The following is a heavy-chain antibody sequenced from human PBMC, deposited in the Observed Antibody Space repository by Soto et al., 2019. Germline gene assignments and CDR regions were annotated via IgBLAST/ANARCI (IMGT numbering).Heavy chain of an antibody. V-gene: IGHV3-48*01. D-gene: IGHD6-19*01. CDR1: GFTFSIYS. J-gene: IGHJ4*02. Sequence: EVQLVESGGGLVQPGGSLRLSCAASGFTFSIYSMNWVRQAPGKGLEWVSYISYSSSTIYEADSVKGRFTISRDNAKNSLYLQMNSLRAEDTAVYYCARNQALPGIHFDNGGQGTLVTVSS. CDR2: ISYSSSTI. CDR3: ARNQALPGIHFDN.